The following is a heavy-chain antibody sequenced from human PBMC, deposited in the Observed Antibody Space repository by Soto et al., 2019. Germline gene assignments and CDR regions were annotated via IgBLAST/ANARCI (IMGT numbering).Heavy chain of an antibody. J-gene: IGHJ4*02. CDR2: IYYSGST. Sequence: KPSETLSLTCTVSGGSISSSSYYWGWIRQPPGKGLEWIGSIYYSGSTYYNPSLKSRVTISVDTSKNQFSLKLSSVTAADTAVYYCATVGPRPFDYWGQGTLVTVSS. CDR1: GGSISSSSYY. CDR3: ATVGPRPFDY. V-gene: IGHV4-39*01.